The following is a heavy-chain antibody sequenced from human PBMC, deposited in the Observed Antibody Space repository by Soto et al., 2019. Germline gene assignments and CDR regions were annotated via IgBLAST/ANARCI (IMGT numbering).Heavy chain of an antibody. CDR2: ITETGGDT. Sequence: GGSLRLSCAASGFTFSNFVMRWVRQTPGKGLEWVSTITETGGDTYYTDSVKGRFTVSRDNSKNTLYLQMTSLRAEDTALYYCTKASSDRHHMDVWGQGTTVTVSS. CDR1: GFTFSNFV. CDR3: TKASSDRHHMDV. V-gene: IGHV3-23*01. J-gene: IGHJ6*02.